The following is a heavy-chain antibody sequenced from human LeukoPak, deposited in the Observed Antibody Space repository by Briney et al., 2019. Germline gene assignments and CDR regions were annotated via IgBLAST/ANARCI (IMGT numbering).Heavy chain of an antibody. J-gene: IGHJ4*02. Sequence: SETLSLTCAVCGGSFSGYYWSWIRQPPGKGLEWIGEINHSGSTNYNPSLKSRVTISVDTSKNQFSLKLSSVTAADTAVYYCARLSIAVAGANDYWGQGTLVTVSS. CDR2: INHSGST. D-gene: IGHD6-19*01. V-gene: IGHV4-34*01. CDR1: GGSFSGYY. CDR3: ARLSIAVAGANDY.